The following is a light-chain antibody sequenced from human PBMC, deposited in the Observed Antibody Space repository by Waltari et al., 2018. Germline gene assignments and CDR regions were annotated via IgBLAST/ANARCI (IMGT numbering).Light chain of an antibody. J-gene: IGKJ4*02. CDR3: QHFENLRLT. V-gene: IGKV1-33*01. CDR2: EAS. CDR1: QDITNN. Sequence: DIQMTQSPSSLSPSLGDRVTISCQASQDITNNLKWSQQKPGQAPKLLIYEASTLQTRVPSRCRVRGYGTEFTLIISRLQPEEVATYYCQHFENLRLTFGGGTKVEIK.